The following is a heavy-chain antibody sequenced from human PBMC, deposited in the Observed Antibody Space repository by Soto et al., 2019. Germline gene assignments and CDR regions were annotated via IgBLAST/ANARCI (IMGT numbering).Heavy chain of an antibody. CDR1: GGSVRSGNHF. Sequence: SETLSLTCTVSGGSVRSGNHFWNWIRQPPGRGLEWLGYMYYTGVTNYNPSLKSRVSMSVDTSKDQFSLNLTSLTAADTAVYYCARGGEPLGYYGLDVWGQGTTVTVSS. J-gene: IGHJ6*02. CDR3: ARGGEPLGYYGLDV. V-gene: IGHV4-61*01. CDR2: MYYTGVT.